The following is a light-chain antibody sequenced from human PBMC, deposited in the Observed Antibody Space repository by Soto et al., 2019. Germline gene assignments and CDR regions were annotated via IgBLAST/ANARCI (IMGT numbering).Light chain of an antibody. V-gene: IGLV2-8*01. Sequence: QSALTQPPSASGSPGQSVTNSCTGTSGDVGNYNFVSWYQHHPGKAPKLMIYEVTKRPSGVPDRFSGSKSGNTASLTVSGLQADDEADYYCSSYAGNDNLVFGGGTKLTVL. CDR1: SGDVGNYNF. CDR3: SSYAGNDNLV. CDR2: EVT. J-gene: IGLJ2*01.